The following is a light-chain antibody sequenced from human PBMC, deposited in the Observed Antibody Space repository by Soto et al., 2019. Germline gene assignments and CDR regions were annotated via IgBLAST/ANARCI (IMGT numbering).Light chain of an antibody. CDR2: AAS. J-gene: IGKJ2*01. CDR3: QQSYSAPFT. CDR1: QNIVRY. V-gene: IGKV1-39*01. Sequence: DIQMTQSPSSLSASVGDRVTITCRTSQNIVRYLNWYQQRPGKAPNLLISAASSLQSGVPSRFSGSGSGTDFTLTITSLQPEDFATYSCQQSYSAPFTFGQGTKLEIK.